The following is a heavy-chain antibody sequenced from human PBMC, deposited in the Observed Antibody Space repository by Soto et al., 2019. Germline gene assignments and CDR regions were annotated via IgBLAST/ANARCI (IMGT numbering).Heavy chain of an antibody. CDR2: IYYSGST. CDR1: GGSISSSTYY. D-gene: IGHD2-15*01. CDR3: ARYGRWAAFDI. V-gene: IGHV4-39*01. J-gene: IGHJ3*02. Sequence: QLQLQESGPGLVKPSENLSLTCTVSGGSISSSTYYWGWIRQPPGKGLECIGSIYYSGSTYYIPSLKSRVTISVDTSKNQFSLKLNSVTAADTAVYYCARYGRWAAFDIWGQGTMVTVSS.